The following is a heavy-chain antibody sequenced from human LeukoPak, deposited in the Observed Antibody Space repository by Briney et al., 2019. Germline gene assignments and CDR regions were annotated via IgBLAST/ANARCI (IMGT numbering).Heavy chain of an antibody. CDR2: IYYSGST. J-gene: IGHJ4*02. CDR1: GGSVSSGSYY. CDR3: ARGAYYFDY. V-gene: IGHV4-61*01. Sequence: PSETLSLTCTVSGGSVSSGSYYWSWIRQPAGKGLEWIGYIYYSGSTNYNPFLKSRVTISVDTSKNQFSLKLSSVTAADTAVYYCARGAYYFDYWGQGTLVTVSS.